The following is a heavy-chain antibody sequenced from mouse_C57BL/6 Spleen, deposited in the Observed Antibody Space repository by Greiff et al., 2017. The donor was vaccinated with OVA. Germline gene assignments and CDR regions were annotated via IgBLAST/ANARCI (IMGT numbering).Heavy chain of an antibody. V-gene: IGHV1-81*01. CDR1: GYTFTSYG. D-gene: IGHD1-1*01. Sequence: QVQLQPSGAELARPGASVKLSCKASGYTFTSYGISWVKQRTGQGLEWIGEIYPRSGNTYYNEKFKGKATLTADKSSSTAYMELRSLTSEDSAVYFCARRGYGSSYEAMDYWGQGTSVTVSS. CDR2: IYPRSGNT. J-gene: IGHJ4*01. CDR3: ARRGYGSSYEAMDY.